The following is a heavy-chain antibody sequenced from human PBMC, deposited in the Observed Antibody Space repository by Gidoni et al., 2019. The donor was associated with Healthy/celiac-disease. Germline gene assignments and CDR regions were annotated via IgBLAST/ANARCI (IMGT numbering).Heavy chain of an antibody. CDR2: IYTSGST. D-gene: IGHD3-22*01. J-gene: IGHJ5*02. CDR3: ARDRVYYDSSGYPTPNWFDP. V-gene: IGHV4-61*02. Sequence: QVQLQESGPGLVKPSQTLSLTCTVSGGSISSGSYYWSWIRQPAGKGLEWIGRIYTSGSTNYNPSLKSRVTISVDTSKNQFSLKLSSVTAADTAVYYCARDRVYYDSSGYPTPNWFDPWGQGTLVTV. CDR1: GGSISSGSYY.